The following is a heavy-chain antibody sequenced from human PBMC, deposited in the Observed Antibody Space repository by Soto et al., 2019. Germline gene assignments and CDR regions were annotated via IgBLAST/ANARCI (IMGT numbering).Heavy chain of an antibody. D-gene: IGHD3-22*01. CDR2: IFSNDDT. J-gene: IGHJ3*02. CDR1: GFSLTNARLG. CDR3: ARIRDESTGYYSHDGAFDI. V-gene: IGHV2-26*01. Sequence: QVTLKESGPVLVKPTETLRLTCTVSGFSLTNARLGVSWIRQPQGKALEWLGHIFSNDDTSYSASLRTRLTISKDSSKSQVVLTISNMDPVDTATYYCARIRDESTGYYSHDGAFDIWGQGTMVTVSS.